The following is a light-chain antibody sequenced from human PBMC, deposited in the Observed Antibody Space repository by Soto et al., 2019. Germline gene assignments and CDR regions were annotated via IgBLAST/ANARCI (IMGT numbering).Light chain of an antibody. J-gene: IGLJ1*01. CDR2: DVT. CDR1: SSDVGGYNY. CDR3: SSYTSSSSYV. V-gene: IGLV2-14*01. Sequence: QSALTQPASVSGSPGQSITISCTGTSSDVGGYNYVSWYQQLPGKAPKLMIFDVTNRPPGVSNRFSGSKSGNTASLTISGLQAEEEADYFCSSYTSSSSYVFGTGTKVTVL.